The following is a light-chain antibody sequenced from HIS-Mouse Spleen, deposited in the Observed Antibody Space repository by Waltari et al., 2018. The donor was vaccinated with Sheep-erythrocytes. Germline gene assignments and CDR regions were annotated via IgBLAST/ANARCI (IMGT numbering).Light chain of an antibody. V-gene: IGKV4-1*01. CDR3: QQYYSTLT. Sequence: DIVMTQSPDSLAVSLGEWATINCKSSQSVLYSSNNKNYFAWYQQKPGQPPKLLIYWASTRESGVPDRFSGSGSGTDFTLTISSLQAEDVAVYYCQQYYSTLTFGGGTKVEIK. CDR1: QSVLYSSNNKNY. J-gene: IGKJ4*01. CDR2: WAS.